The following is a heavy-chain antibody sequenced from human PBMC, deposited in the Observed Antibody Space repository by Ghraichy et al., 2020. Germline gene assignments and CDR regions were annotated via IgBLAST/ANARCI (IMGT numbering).Heavy chain of an antibody. V-gene: IGHV3-66*01. CDR1: GFTVSSNY. J-gene: IGHJ5*02. CDR3: ARGLTTVTTNWFDP. D-gene: IGHD4-11*01. CDR2: IYSGGST. Sequence: GGSLRLSCAASGFTVSSNYMSWVRQAPGKGLEWVSVIYSGGSTYYADSVKGRFTISRDNSKNTLYLQMNSLRADDTAVYYCARGLTTVTTNWFDPWGQGTLVTVSS.